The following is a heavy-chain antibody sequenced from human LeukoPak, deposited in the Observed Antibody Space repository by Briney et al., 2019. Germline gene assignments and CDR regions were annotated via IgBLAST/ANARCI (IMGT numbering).Heavy chain of an antibody. CDR3: AKKDFVAPRCFDP. CDR1: GVAISSSNW. D-gene: IGHD2-15*01. Sequence: SGTLSLTCAVSGVAISSSNWWSWVRQPPGKGLERIGEIYHSGSANYNPSLNSRVTISVDKSKNQFSLNLTSVTAADTAVYFCAKKDFVAPRCFDPWGQGTLVTVSS. V-gene: IGHV4-4*02. J-gene: IGHJ5*02. CDR2: IYHSGSA.